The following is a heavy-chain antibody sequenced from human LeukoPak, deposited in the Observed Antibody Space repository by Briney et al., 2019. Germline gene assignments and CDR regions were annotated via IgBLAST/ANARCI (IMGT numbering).Heavy chain of an antibody. D-gene: IGHD4-17*01. CDR2: ISYDGSDK. V-gene: IGHV3-30*04. CDR3: ACPNYGSHWGYFDY. CDR1: GFTFSTYA. Sequence: GRSLRLSCAASGFTFSTYAMHWVRQAPGKGLEWVAVISYDGSDKYYADSVRGRFTISRDNSKSTLYLQMNTLRAEDTAVYYCACPNYGSHWGYFDYWGQGTLVTVSS. J-gene: IGHJ4*02.